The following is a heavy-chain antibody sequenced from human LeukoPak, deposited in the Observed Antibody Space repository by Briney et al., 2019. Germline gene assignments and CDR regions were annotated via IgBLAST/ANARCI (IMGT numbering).Heavy chain of an antibody. V-gene: IGHV3-23*01. J-gene: IGHJ4*02. CDR2: ISGSGGST. CDR1: GFTVSSYA. D-gene: IGHD5-12*01. CDR3: AKGGYSGYDLSLPFDY. Sequence: GGSLRLSCAASGFTVSSYAMSWVRQAPGKGLEWVSAISGSGGSTYYADSVKGRFTISRDNSKNTPYLQMNSLRAEDTAVYYCAKGGYSGYDLSLPFDYWGQGTLVTVSS.